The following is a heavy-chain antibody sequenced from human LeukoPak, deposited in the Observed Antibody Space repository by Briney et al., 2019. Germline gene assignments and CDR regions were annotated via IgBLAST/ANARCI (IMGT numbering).Heavy chain of an antibody. J-gene: IGHJ6*03. D-gene: IGHD3-9*01. V-gene: IGHV1-2*02. CDR3: ARDQYGGTYFDVLTGYSHPYYYYMDV. Sequence: GASVKVSCKASGYTFTSYYVHWVRQAPGQGLEWMGWINPNSGGTNYAQKFQDRVTMTRDTSISTAYMELSSLTSDDTAVYYCARDQYGGTYFDVLTGYSHPYYYYMDVWGEGTTVTVSS. CDR1: GYTFTSYY. CDR2: INPNSGGT.